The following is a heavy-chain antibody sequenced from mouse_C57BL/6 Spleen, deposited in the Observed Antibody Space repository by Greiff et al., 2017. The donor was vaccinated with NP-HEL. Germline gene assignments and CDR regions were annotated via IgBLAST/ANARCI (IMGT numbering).Heavy chain of an antibody. J-gene: IGHJ1*03. CDR1: GFTFSDYG. CDR2: ISSGSSTI. D-gene: IGHD1-1*01. V-gene: IGHV5-17*01. Sequence: DVMLVESGGGLVKPGGSLKLSCAASGFTFSDYGMHWVRQAPEKGLEWVAYISSGSSTIYYADTVKGRFTISRDNAKNTLFLQMTSLRSEDTAMYYCARDYYGSPYWYFDVWGTGTTVTVSS. CDR3: ARDYYGSPYWYFDV.